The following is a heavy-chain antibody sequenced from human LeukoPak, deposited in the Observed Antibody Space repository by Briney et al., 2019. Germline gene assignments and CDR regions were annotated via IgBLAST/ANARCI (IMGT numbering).Heavy chain of an antibody. V-gene: IGHV4-34*01. CDR1: GFTFSSYE. CDR2: INHSGST. J-gene: IGHJ4*02. Sequence: LRLSCAASGFTFSSYEMNWVRQAPGKGLEWIGEINHSGSTNYNPSLKSRVTISVDTSKNQFSLKLSSVTAADTAVYYCARGRAWLVRWDYWGQGTLVTVSS. CDR3: ARGRAWLVRWDY. D-gene: IGHD6-19*01.